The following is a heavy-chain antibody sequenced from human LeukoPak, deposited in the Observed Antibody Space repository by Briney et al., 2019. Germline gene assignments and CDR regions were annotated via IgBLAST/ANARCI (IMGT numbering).Heavy chain of an antibody. CDR3: ARDPFDAFDI. CDR2: ISSSSGDK. J-gene: IGHJ3*02. Sequence: PGGSLRLSCAGSGFIFSGYSMNWIRQAPGKGLEWVSSISSSSGDKHYADSVRGRFTISRDNAKRSLYLQINSLRAEDTAVYYCARDPFDAFDIWGQGTMVTVSS. V-gene: IGHV3-21*01. CDR1: GFIFSGYS.